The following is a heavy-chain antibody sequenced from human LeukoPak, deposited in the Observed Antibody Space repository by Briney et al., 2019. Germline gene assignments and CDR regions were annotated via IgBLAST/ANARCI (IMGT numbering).Heavy chain of an antibody. D-gene: IGHD1-26*01. J-gene: IGHJ3*02. CDR3: ARGGRWESYSAFDI. V-gene: IGHV4-34*01. CDR1: GGPFSHYY. Sequence: PSETLSLTCAVSGGPFSHYYWNWIRQSPGKGLEWIGEITHTRRTNYNPVLRSRVTISVDTSRSQFSLKLRSMTAADTAVYYCARGGRWESYSAFDIWGQGTTVSVSS. CDR2: ITHTRRT.